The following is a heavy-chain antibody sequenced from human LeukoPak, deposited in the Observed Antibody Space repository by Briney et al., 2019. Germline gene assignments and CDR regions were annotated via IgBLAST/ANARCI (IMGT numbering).Heavy chain of an antibody. Sequence: PSETLSLTCAVYGGSFSGYYWSWIRQPPGKGLEWIGEINHSGSTNYNPSLKSRVTISVDTSKNQFSLKLSSVTAADTAVYYCARDYDILTGYRPHWYFDLWGRGTLVTVSS. V-gene: IGHV4-34*01. CDR1: GGSFSGYY. D-gene: IGHD3-9*01. CDR3: ARDYDILTGYRPHWYFDL. J-gene: IGHJ2*01. CDR2: INHSGST.